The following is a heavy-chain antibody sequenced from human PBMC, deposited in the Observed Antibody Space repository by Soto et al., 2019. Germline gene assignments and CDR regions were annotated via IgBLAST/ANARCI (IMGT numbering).Heavy chain of an antibody. Sequence: LRLSCAASGFKFSNYAMSWVRQAPGKGLEWVSLISATGGGTYYADSVKGRFTISRDNSHNTLYLQVHSLTAEDTAVYYCAKDRRAGGNSAFYFDFWGQGAQVTVS. CDR2: ISATGGGT. J-gene: IGHJ4*02. CDR1: GFKFSNYA. CDR3: AKDRRAGGNSAFYFDF. V-gene: IGHV3-23*01. D-gene: IGHD3-16*01.